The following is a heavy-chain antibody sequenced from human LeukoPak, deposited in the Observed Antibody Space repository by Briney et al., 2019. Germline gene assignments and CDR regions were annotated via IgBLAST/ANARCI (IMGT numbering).Heavy chain of an antibody. CDR1: GGSLSGYY. CDR3: ATKPDTLYYFDY. Sequence: SETLSLTCAVYGGSLSGYYWSWIRQPPGKGLEWIGEINHSGSTNYNPSLKSRVTISVDTSKNQFSLKLSSVTAADTAVYYCATKPDTLYYFDYWGRGTLVTVSS. CDR2: INHSGST. D-gene: IGHD1-14*01. V-gene: IGHV4-34*01. J-gene: IGHJ4*02.